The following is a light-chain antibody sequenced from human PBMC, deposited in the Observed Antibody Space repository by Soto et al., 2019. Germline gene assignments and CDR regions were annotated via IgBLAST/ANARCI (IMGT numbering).Light chain of an antibody. CDR2: YAS. CDR1: HSKNDW. V-gene: IGKV1-5*01. CDR3: QHYYSNAWP. Sequence: DLGLTHSPSTLSASVGDRVSITCRASHSKNDWLAWYQQKPGRAPKLLIYYASSLESGVPSRFRGSGSATEFTLTISSLQPDDFVAYHCQHYYSNAWPFGQGPKVDI. J-gene: IGKJ1*01.